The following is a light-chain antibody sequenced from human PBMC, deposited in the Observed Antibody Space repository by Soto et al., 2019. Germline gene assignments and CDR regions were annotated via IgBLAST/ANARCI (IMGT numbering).Light chain of an antibody. Sequence: DIEMTQSPSTLSASVGDRVTITCRASQSISSWLAWYQQKPGKAPKLLIYKASSLESGVPLRFSGSGSGTESTLTISSLQPDDFATYYCQQYNSYWTFGQGTKVDIK. CDR3: QQYNSYWT. J-gene: IGKJ1*01. CDR2: KAS. V-gene: IGKV1-5*03. CDR1: QSISSW.